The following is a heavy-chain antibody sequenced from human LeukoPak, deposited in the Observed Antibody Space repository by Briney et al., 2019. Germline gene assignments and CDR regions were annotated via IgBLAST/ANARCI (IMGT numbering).Heavy chain of an antibody. V-gene: IGHV3-30*02. CDR1: GFTVSSNY. CDR3: TKGRDFLLDY. CDR2: IRYDGTEK. J-gene: IGHJ4*02. Sequence: GGSLRLSCAASGFTVSSNYMTWVRQAPGKGLEWVAFIRYDGTEKYYADSVKGRFTFSRDNSKNTLYLQMNSLRTEDTAVYHCTKGRDFLLDYWGQGTLVTVSS. D-gene: IGHD2/OR15-2a*01.